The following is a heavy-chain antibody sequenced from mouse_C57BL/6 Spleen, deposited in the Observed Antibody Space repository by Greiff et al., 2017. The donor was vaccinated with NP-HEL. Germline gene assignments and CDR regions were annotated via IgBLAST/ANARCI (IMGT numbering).Heavy chain of an antibody. Sequence: EVKLMESGPGLVKPSQSLSLTCSVTGYSITSGYYWNWIRQFPGNKLEWMGYISYDGSNNYNPSLKNRISITRDTSKNQFFLKLNSVTTEDTATYYCARGGYDYDERNWFAYWGQGTLVTVSA. CDR3: ARGGYDYDERNWFAY. CDR1: GYSITSGYY. J-gene: IGHJ3*01. D-gene: IGHD2-4*01. V-gene: IGHV3-6*01. CDR2: ISYDGSN.